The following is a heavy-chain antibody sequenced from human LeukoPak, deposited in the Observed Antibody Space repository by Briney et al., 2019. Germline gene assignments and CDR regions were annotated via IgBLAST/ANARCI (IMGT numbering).Heavy chain of an antibody. CDR3: ARDRRGQMGAPTYYYYYGMDV. V-gene: IGHV3-53*01. CDR1: GFTVSSNY. J-gene: IGHJ6*02. CDR2: IYSGGST. D-gene: IGHD1-26*01. Sequence: GGSLRLSCAASGFTVSSNYMSWVRQAPGKGLEWVSVIYSGGSTYYADSVKGRFTISRDNSKNTLYLQMNSLRAEDTAVYYCARDRRGQMGAPTYYYYYGMDVWGQGTTVTVSS.